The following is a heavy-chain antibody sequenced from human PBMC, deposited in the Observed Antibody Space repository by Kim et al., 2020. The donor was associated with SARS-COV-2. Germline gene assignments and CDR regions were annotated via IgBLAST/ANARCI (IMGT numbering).Heavy chain of an antibody. V-gene: IGHV3-23*01. CDR3: AKDREWLQYFDY. Sequence: GGSLRLSCAASGFTFSSYAMSWVRQAPGKGLEWVSAISGSGGSTYYADSVKGRFTISRDNSKNTLYPQMNSLRAEDTAVYFCAKDREWLQYFDYWGQGTLVTVSS. J-gene: IGHJ4*02. CDR2: ISGSGGST. CDR1: GFTFSSYA. D-gene: IGHD5-12*01.